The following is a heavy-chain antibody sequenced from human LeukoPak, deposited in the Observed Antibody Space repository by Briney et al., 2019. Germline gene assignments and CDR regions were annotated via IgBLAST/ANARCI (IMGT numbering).Heavy chain of an antibody. Sequence: PSETLSLTCTVSGGSINSYYWTWIRQPPGKELEWIRYIYYSGSTHYNPSLNSRVTISMDTSKNHFSLKLSSVTAADTAIYYCARTSRHFYGSGSNLTPWPADMDVWGQGTKVTVSS. J-gene: IGHJ6*02. CDR2: IYYSGST. D-gene: IGHD3-10*01. CDR3: ARTSRHFYGSGSNLTPWPADMDV. V-gene: IGHV4-59*01. CDR1: GGSINSYY.